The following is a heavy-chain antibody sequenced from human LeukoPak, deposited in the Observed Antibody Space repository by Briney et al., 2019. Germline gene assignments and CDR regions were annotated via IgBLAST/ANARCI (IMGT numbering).Heavy chain of an antibody. CDR3: AREESGYSSSWYRDFGY. J-gene: IGHJ4*02. V-gene: IGHV3-7*03. CDR1: GFTFSSYW. Sequence: GGSLRLSCAASGFTFSSYWLTWVRQAPGKGLEWVANIKQDGSEKNYVDSVKGRFTISRDNAKNSLYLQVNSLRVEDTAVYYCAREESGYSSSWYRDFGYWGQGTLVTVSS. CDR2: IKQDGSEK. D-gene: IGHD6-13*01.